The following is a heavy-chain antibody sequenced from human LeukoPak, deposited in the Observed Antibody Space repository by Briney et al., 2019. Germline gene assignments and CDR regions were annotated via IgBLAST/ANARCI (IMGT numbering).Heavy chain of an antibody. Sequence: ASVKVSCKASGYTFTGYYMHWVRQAPGQGLEWMGWINPNSGGTNYAQKFQGRVTMTRDTSISTAYMELSRLRSDDTAVYYCAAVLNYDFWSGYHMPSNYWGQGTLVTASS. J-gene: IGHJ4*02. CDR3: AAVLNYDFWSGYHMPSNY. CDR1: GYTFTGYY. CDR2: INPNSGGT. V-gene: IGHV1-2*02. D-gene: IGHD3-3*01.